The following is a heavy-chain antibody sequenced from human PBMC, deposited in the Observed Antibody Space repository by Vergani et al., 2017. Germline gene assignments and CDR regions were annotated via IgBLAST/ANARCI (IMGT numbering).Heavy chain of an antibody. CDR3: ARERWEIAPLRSAFDI. CDR1: GGSISSSSYY. V-gene: IGHV4-61*05. J-gene: IGHJ3*02. CDR2: SYYSGST. D-gene: IGHD1-26*01. Sequence: QLQLQESGPGLVKPSETLSLTCTVSGGSISSSSYYWGWIRQPPGKGLEWIGFSYYSGSTNYNPSLKSRVTISVDTSKNQFSLKLSSVTAADTAVYYCARERWEIAPLRSAFDIWGQGTMVTVSS.